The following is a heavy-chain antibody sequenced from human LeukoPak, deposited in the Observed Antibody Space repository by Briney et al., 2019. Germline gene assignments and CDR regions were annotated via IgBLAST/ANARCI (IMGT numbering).Heavy chain of an antibody. CDR1: GYSFTSYW. Sequence: GESLKISCKGSGYSFTSYWIGWVRQMPGKGLEWMGVIYPGDSDTRYRPSFQGQVTISADKSISTAYLQWSSLKASDTAMYYCARQRPVDYYDSSGSRFDPWGQGTLVTVSS. CDR2: IYPGDSDT. CDR3: ARQRPVDYYDSSGSRFDP. D-gene: IGHD3-22*01. V-gene: IGHV5-51*01. J-gene: IGHJ5*02.